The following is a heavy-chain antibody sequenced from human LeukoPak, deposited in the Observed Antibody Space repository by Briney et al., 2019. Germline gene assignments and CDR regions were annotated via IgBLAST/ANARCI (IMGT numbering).Heavy chain of an antibody. CDR3: VRGGGSYYIPYYFDH. J-gene: IGHJ4*02. V-gene: IGHV1-8*03. Sequence: ASVKVSCKASGYTFTSYDINWVRQATGQGLEWMGWMNPNSGNTGYAQKFQGRVTITRNTSISTAYMELSSLRSEDTAVYYCVRGGGSYYIPYYFDHWGQGTLVTVSS. CDR1: GYTFTSYD. D-gene: IGHD1-26*01. CDR2: MNPNSGNT.